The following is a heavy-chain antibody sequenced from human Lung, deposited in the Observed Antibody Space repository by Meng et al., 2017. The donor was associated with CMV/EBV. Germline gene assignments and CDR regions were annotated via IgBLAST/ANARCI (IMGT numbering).Heavy chain of an antibody. Sequence: SXTLSLXCTVSGGSISSGGYYWSWIRQNPGKGLEWIGYIYYSGSTYYNPSLKSRVTISVDTSKNQFSLKLSSVTAADAAVYYCARTHDSSGYFLFDYWGQGTLVTVSS. D-gene: IGHD3-22*01. CDR2: IYYSGST. CDR1: GGSISSGGYY. V-gene: IGHV4-31*03. J-gene: IGHJ4*02. CDR3: ARTHDSSGYFLFDY.